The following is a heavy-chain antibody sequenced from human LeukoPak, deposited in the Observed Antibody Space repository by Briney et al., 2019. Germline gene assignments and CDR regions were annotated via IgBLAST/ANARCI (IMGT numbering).Heavy chain of an antibody. CDR1: GGSISSDY. V-gene: IGHV4-59*01. CDR3: ARGGRGSYGMDV. J-gene: IGHJ6*02. CDR2: IQYSGST. D-gene: IGHD5-12*01. Sequence: PSETLSLSCTVSGGSISSDYWTWIRQPPGQGLEWIGHIQYSGSTNYNPSLKSRVTITVDTSMNQFSLKLSSVTAADTAVYYCARGGRGSYGMDVWGQGTTVTVSS.